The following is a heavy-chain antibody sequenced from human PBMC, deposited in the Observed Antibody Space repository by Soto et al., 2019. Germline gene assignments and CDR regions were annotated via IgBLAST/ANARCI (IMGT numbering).Heavy chain of an antibody. V-gene: IGHV3-30*18. CDR2: ISYDGSNK. J-gene: IGHJ6*02. CDR1: GFTFSSYG. CDR3: AKVSIAVAGTDYYYYGMGV. D-gene: IGHD6-19*01. Sequence: GGSLRLSCAASGFTFSSYGMHWVRQAPGRGLEWVAVISYDGSNKYYADSVKGRFTISRDNSKNTLYLQMNSLRAEDTAVYYCAKVSIAVAGTDYYYYGMGVWGQGTTVTV.